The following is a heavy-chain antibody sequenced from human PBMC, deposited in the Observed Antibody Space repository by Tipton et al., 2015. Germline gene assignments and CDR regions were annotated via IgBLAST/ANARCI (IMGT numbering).Heavy chain of an antibody. Sequence: TLSLTCAVSGYSISSGYYWGWIRQPPGKGLEWIGIIFHRGSTFYNPSLESRVTISVDTSKNQFSLKLSSVTAADTAVYYCARGQLWFTVAHNWGQGSLVSVSS. CDR3: ARGQLWFTVAHN. D-gene: IGHD5-18*01. CDR2: IFHRGST. V-gene: IGHV4-38-2*01. J-gene: IGHJ1*01. CDR1: GYSISSGYY.